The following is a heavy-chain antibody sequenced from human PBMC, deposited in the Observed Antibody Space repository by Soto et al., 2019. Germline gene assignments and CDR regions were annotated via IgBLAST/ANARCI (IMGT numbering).Heavy chain of an antibody. J-gene: IGHJ6*02. CDR2: ISAYNGNT. V-gene: IGHV1-18*01. D-gene: IGHD3-10*01. Sequence: QVQLVQSGAEVKKPGASVKVSCKASGYTFTSYGISWVRQAPGQGLEWMGWISAYNGNTNYAQKLQGRVTMTTDTSTSTAYMELRSLRPDDTAVYYCARDRGLILFGDPPYYYYGMDVWGQGTTVTVSS. CDR3: ARDRGLILFGDPPYYYYGMDV. CDR1: GYTFTSYG.